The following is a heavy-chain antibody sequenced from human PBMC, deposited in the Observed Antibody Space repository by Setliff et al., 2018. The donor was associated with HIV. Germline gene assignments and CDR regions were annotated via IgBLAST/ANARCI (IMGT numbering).Heavy chain of an antibody. CDR3: ARLPLRSGSPIDY. J-gene: IGHJ4*02. CDR1: GGSISTSGTY. Sequence: SETLSLTCTVSGGSISTSGTYWSWIRQHPERGLEWIGYIHFSGGTYYNPSLPSLESRVTISVDTSKNQFSLMLKSVTAADTAVYYCARLPLRSGSPIDYWGQGTLVTVSS. CDR2: IHFSGGT. V-gene: IGHV4-31*03. D-gene: IGHD1-26*01.